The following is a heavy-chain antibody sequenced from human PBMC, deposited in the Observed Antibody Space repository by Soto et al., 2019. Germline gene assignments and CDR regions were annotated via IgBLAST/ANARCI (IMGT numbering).Heavy chain of an antibody. D-gene: IGHD6-6*01. J-gene: IGHJ5*02. V-gene: IGHV3-30*18. CDR3: AKGPYTSSSPGNWFDP. CDR2: ISYDGRVD. Sequence: GGSMRLSCAASGFSFMSYGMHCGRLAPGKGLEWVATISYDGRVDYYGDSVKGRFTISRDNSKDTLYLQMNSLTPEDTSLYCCAKGPYTSSSPGNWFDPWGQGTLVTVS. CDR1: GFSFMSYG.